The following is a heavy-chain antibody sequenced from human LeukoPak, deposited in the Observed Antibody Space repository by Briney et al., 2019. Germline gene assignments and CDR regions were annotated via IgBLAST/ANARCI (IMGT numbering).Heavy chain of an antibody. J-gene: IGHJ4*02. Sequence: GGSLRLSCAASGFIFSSYGMHWVRQAPGKGLEWVAVISYDGSNKYYADSVKGRFTISRDNSKNTLYLQMNSLRTEDTAVYYCAKGDLSGGTFYFDYWGQGTLVSVSS. CDR2: ISYDGSNK. CDR3: AKGDLSGGTFYFDY. V-gene: IGHV3-30*18. CDR1: GFIFSSYG. D-gene: IGHD2-15*01.